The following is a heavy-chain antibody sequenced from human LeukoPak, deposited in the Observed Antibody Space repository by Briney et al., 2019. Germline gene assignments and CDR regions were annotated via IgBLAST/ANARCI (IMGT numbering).Heavy chain of an antibody. D-gene: IGHD3-3*01. Sequence: SETLSLTCTVSGGSISSYYWSWIRQPPGKGLEWIGYIYYSGSTNYNPSLKSRVTISVDTSKNQFSLKLSSVTAADTAVYYCASPQESDFSSGYCYWGQGTLVTVSS. CDR1: GGSISSYY. CDR2: IYYSGST. CDR3: ASPQESDFSSGYCY. J-gene: IGHJ4*02. V-gene: IGHV4-59*08.